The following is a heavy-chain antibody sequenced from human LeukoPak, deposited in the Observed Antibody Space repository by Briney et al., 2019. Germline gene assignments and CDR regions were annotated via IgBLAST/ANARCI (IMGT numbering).Heavy chain of an antibody. V-gene: IGHV3-7*01. CDR3: ACLDTRSARPGEASNY. D-gene: IGHD6-6*01. CDR1: GFSINRYW. J-gene: IGHJ4*02. Sequence: GGSLRLSCAVSGFSINRYWMSWVRQVPGKGLEWVASTPEDEHGTFYVDSVQGRFTVSRDNARNSLHLQMNSLRVEDTAVYFCACLDTRSARPGEASNYWGQGTLVTVSS. CDR2: TPEDEHGT.